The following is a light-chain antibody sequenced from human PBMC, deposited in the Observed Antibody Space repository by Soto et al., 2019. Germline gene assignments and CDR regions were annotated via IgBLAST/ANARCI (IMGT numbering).Light chain of an antibody. V-gene: IGKV3-20*01. J-gene: IGKJ2*01. CDR3: QHYDSSSGHT. CDR2: TAS. Sequence: EVVLTQSPATLSLSPGEIATLSCRASQTIRTNFLTWYQQKPGQAPRLLIYTASTRAAGIPDRFSGSGSGTDFTLTISRLEPEDFAVYYCQHYDSSSGHTFGQGTMLQIK. CDR1: QTIRTNF.